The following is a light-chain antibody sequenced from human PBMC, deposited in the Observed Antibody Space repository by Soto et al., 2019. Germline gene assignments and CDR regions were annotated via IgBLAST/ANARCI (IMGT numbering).Light chain of an antibody. CDR2: KAS. CDR1: QTFIRW. V-gene: IGKV1-5*03. Sequence: DIQMTQSPSTLSGSVGDIGTITCRASQTFIRWLAWYQLKPGKAPKLLIYKASTLKSGVPSRFSGSGSGTEFTLTISILQPDDFATYYCQHYNSYSEAFGQGTQVELK. CDR3: QHYNSYSEA. J-gene: IGKJ1*01.